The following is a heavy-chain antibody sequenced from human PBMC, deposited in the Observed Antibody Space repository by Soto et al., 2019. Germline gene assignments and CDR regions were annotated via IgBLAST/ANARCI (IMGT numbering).Heavy chain of an antibody. Sequence: QVQLVQSGAEVKEPGASVRVSCKASGYTFTSYDINWVRQATGQGLEWMGWMNPESRNTGYAQKYQGRVTMSRYTSISTAEMELTSLRSEDTAVYYCARFVRHQLPTIDFWGQGTLVTVSS. CDR1: GYTFTSYD. CDR3: ARFVRHQLPTIDF. V-gene: IGHV1-8*01. CDR2: MNPESRNT. J-gene: IGHJ4*02. D-gene: IGHD2-2*01.